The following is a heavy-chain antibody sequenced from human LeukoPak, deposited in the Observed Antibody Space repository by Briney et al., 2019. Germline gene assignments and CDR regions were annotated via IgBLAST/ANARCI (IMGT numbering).Heavy chain of an antibody. J-gene: IGHJ4*02. Sequence: GGSLRLSCVASGFTFSTYWMHWVRQAPGKGLEWVSSISSSSSYIYYADSVKGRFTISRDNAKNSLYLQMNSLRAEDTAVYYCTTYYYDKAGLDYWGQGTLVTVSS. CDR1: GFTFSTYW. V-gene: IGHV3-21*01. CDR2: ISSSSSYI. CDR3: TTYYYDKAGLDY. D-gene: IGHD3-22*01.